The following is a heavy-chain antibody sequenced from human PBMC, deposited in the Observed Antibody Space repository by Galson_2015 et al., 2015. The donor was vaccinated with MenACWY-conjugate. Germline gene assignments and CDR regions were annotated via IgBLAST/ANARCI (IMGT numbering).Heavy chain of an antibody. Sequence: SLRLSCAASGFPFSSYAMGWVRQAPGKGLEWVSDISGGGHTTFYADSVKGRFTISRDNSKNTLYLQMNSLRAEDTATYFCARDVRGGDSSSPPHWGQGTLVTVSS. CDR1: GFPFSSYA. J-gene: IGHJ4*02. CDR2: ISGGGHTT. V-gene: IGHV3-23*01. D-gene: IGHD6-6*01. CDR3: ARDVRGGDSSSPPH.